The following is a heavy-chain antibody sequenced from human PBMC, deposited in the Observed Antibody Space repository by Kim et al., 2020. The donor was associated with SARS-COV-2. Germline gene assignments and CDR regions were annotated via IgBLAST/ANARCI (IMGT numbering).Heavy chain of an antibody. V-gene: IGHV4-34*01. CDR1: GGSFSGYY. CDR3: ARGQSRLGYCSGGSCYSRGRGAFDI. CDR2: INHSGST. Sequence: SETLSLTCAVYGGSFSGYYWSWIRQPPGKGLEWIGEINHSGSTNYNPSLKSRVTISVDTSKNQFSLKLSSVTAADTAVYYCARGQSRLGYCSGGSCYSRGRGAFDIWGQGTMVTVSS. J-gene: IGHJ3*02. D-gene: IGHD2-15*01.